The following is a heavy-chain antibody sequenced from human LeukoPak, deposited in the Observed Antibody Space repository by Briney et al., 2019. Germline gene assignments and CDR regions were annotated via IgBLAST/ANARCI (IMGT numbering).Heavy chain of an antibody. V-gene: IGHV1-18*01. D-gene: IGHD3-9*01. CDR1: GYTFTSYG. CDR2: ISAYNGNT. Sequence: ASVKVSCKASGYTFTSYGISWVRQAPGQGLEWMGWISAYNGNTNYAQKLQGRVTMTTDTSTSTAYMELRSLRSDDTAVYHCAATYYDILTGYFNYYYGMDVWGQGTTVTVSS. CDR3: AATYYDILTGYFNYYYGMDV. J-gene: IGHJ6*02.